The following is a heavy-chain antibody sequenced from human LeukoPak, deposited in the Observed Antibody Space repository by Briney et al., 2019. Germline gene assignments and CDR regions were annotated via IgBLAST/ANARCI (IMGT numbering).Heavy chain of an antibody. V-gene: IGHV3-30*03. D-gene: IGHD1-1*01. CDR2: ISYDGSNK. CDR1: GFTVSSNY. J-gene: IGHJ4*02. Sequence: PGGSLSLSCAASGFTVSSNYMSWVRQAPGKGLEWVAVISYDGSNKYYVDSVKGRFTISRDNSKNTLYLQMNSLRAEDTAVYYCARGAHRWATTNGNFDYWGQGTLVTVSS. CDR3: ARGAHRWATTNGNFDY.